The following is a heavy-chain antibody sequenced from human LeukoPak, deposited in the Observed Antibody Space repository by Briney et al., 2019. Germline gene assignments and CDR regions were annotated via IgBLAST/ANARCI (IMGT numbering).Heavy chain of an antibody. D-gene: IGHD3-22*01. CDR2: MNPNSGNT. CDR1: GYTFTSYD. Sequence: GASVKVSCKASGYTFTSYDINWVRQATGQGLEWMGWMNPNSGNTGYAQKFQGRVTMTRNTSISTAYMELSSLRSEDTAVYYCARGGYDSSGYYSLYYFDYWGQGTLVTVSS. V-gene: IGHV1-8*01. CDR3: ARGGYDSSGYYSLYYFDY. J-gene: IGHJ4*02.